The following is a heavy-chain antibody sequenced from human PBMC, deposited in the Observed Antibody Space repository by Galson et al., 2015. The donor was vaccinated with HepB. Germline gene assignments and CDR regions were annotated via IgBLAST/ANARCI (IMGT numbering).Heavy chain of an antibody. CDR1: GFTFSSCA. CDR3: ARDLRWDSKSWYGVGFDF. Sequence: SLRLSCAASGFTFSSCAMHWVRQAPGKGLEWVALISHDGSTTYYADSVKGRFTITRDNSRATLYLQVNSLRRDDAAVYYCARDLRWDSKSWYGVGFDFWGQGTLVTVSS. CDR2: ISHDGSTT. D-gene: IGHD6-13*01. J-gene: IGHJ4*02. V-gene: IGHV3-30-3*01.